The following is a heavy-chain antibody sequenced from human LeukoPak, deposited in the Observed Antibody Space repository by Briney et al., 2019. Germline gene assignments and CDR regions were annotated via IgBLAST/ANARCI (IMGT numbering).Heavy chain of an antibody. Sequence: GGSLRLSCAASGFTVSSNYMSRVRQAPGKGLEWVSVIYSGGSTYYADSVKGRFTISRDNSKNTLYLQMNSLRAEDTAVYYCASGGYYYFYGMDVWGQGTTVTVSS. CDR1: GFTVSSNY. CDR3: ASGGYYYFYGMDV. CDR2: IYSGGST. V-gene: IGHV3-53*01. D-gene: IGHD2-15*01. J-gene: IGHJ6*02.